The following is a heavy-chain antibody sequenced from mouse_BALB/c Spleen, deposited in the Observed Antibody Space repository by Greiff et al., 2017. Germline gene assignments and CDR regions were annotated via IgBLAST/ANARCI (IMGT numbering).Heavy chain of an antibody. CDR3: AREGNSWYFDV. CDR2: ISSGSSTI. J-gene: IGHJ1*01. Sequence: EVKLMESGGGLVQPGGSRKLSCAASGFTFSSFGMHWVRQAPEKGLEWVAYISSGSSTIYYADTVKGRFTISRDNPKNTLFLQMTSLRSEDTAMYYCAREGNSWYFDVWGAGTTVTVSS. V-gene: IGHV5-17*02. CDR1: GFTFSSFG. D-gene: IGHD2-1*01.